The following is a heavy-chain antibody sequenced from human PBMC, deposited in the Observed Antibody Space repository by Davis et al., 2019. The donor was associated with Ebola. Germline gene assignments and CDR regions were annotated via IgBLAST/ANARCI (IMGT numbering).Heavy chain of an antibody. J-gene: IGHJ6*02. D-gene: IGHD3-3*01. CDR3: ARDGTYYDFWSGYYTTYYGMDV. V-gene: IGHV3-7*01. CDR2: IKQDGSEK. Sequence: GESLKISCAASGFTFSSYWMSWVRQAPGKGLEWVANIKQDGSEKYYVDSVKGRFTISRDNAKSSLYLQMNSLRAEDTAVYYCARDGTYYDFWSGYYTTYYGMDVWGQGTTVTVSS. CDR1: GFTFSSYW.